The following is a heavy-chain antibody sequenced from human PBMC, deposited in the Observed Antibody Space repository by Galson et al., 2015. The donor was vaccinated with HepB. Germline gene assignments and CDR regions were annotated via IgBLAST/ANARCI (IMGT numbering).Heavy chain of an antibody. CDR2: ISSSSSYV. CDR1: GFTFSSYS. CDR3: ARDRSIVGATGFDY. J-gene: IGHJ4*02. D-gene: IGHD1-26*01. Sequence: SLRLSCAASGFTFSSYSMNWVRQAPGKGLEWVSSISSSSSYVYYADSVKGRFTISRDNAKNSLYLQMNSLRAEDTAVYYCARDRSIVGATGFDYWGQGTLVTVSS. V-gene: IGHV3-21*01.